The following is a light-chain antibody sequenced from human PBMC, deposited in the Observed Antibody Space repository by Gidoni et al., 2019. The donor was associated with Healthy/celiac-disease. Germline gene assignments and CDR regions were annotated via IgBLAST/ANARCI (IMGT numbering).Light chain of an antibody. Sequence: SQLTQSPSSLSASVGDRVTITFRASQGISSYLAWYQQKQGKAPKLLIYAASTLQSGVPSRFSGSGSGTDFTLTISSLQPEDFATYYCQQLNSYPLTFXGXTKVEIK. CDR2: AAS. J-gene: IGKJ4*01. CDR3: QQLNSYPLT. CDR1: QGISSY. V-gene: IGKV1-9*01.